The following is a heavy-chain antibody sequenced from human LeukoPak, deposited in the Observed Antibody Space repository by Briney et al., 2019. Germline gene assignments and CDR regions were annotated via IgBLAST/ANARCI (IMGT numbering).Heavy chain of an antibody. V-gene: IGHV1-18*04. CDR1: GYTFTNYY. D-gene: IGHD3-10*01. J-gene: IGHJ4*02. Sequence: GASVKVSCKASGYTFTNYYMHWVRQAPGQGLEWMGWISAYNGNTNYAQKLQGRVTMTTDTSTSTAYMELRSLRSDDTAVYYCARDHGDTVRGVIPFYWGQGTLVTVSS. CDR3: ARDHGDTVRGVIPFY. CDR2: ISAYNGNT.